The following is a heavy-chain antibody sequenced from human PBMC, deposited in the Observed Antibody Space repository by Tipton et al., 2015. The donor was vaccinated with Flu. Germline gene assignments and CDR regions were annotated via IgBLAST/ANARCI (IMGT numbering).Heavy chain of an antibody. V-gene: IGHV4-59*01. J-gene: IGHJ4*02. CDR3: ARYVYPNVDY. CDR2: IFYSGIT. CDR1: GGSISGYY. Sequence: TLSLTCTVSGGSISGYYWAWIRQPPGKGLEWIGNIFYSGITNYNPSLKSRVTMSADTSKNQFSLKLSSVTAADTAVYYCARYVYPNVDYWGQGTLVTVSS. D-gene: IGHD2-8*01.